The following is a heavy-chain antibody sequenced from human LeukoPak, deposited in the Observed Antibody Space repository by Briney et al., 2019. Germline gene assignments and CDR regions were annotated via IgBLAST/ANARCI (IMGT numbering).Heavy chain of an antibody. CDR2: ISGSSTYI. V-gene: IGHV3-21*01. CDR3: ARDLRRVDIVATVDAFDI. J-gene: IGHJ3*02. D-gene: IGHD5-12*01. Sequence: GGSLRLSCAASGFTFSTYSMNWVRQAPGKGLEWVSSISGSSTYIYDADSLKGRFTISRDNAKNSLYLQMNSLRAEDTAVYYCARDLRRVDIVATVDAFDIWGQGTMVTVSS. CDR1: GFTFSTYS.